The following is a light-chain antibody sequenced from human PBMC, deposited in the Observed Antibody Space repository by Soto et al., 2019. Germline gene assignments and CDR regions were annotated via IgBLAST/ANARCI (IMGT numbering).Light chain of an antibody. CDR1: QSVSSSY. Sequence: EIVLTQSPGTLSLSPGERATLSCRASQSVSSSYLAWYQQKPGQTPRLLIYGASNRATGIPDRFSGSGSETDFTLTINRLEPEDFAVYYCQQDGSAPLTFGGGTKVEIK. CDR2: GAS. V-gene: IGKV3-20*01. J-gene: IGKJ4*01. CDR3: QQDGSAPLT.